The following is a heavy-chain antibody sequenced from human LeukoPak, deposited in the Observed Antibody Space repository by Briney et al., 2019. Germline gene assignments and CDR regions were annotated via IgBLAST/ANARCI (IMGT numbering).Heavy chain of an antibody. J-gene: IGHJ1*01. CDR2: IDPSDSYT. CDR3: ARGSYYDSSGLH. CDR1: GYGFTTYW. V-gene: IGHV5-10-1*01. D-gene: IGHD3-22*01. Sequence: GESLKISCKASGYGFTTYWISWVRQMPGKGLEWMGRIDPSDSYTNYSPSFQGHVTISADKSISTAYLQWSSLKASDTGMYYCARGSYYDSSGLHWGQGTLVTVSS.